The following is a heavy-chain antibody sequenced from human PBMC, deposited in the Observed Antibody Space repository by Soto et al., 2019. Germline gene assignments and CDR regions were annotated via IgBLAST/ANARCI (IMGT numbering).Heavy chain of an antibody. J-gene: IGHJ4*02. Sequence: LRLSCAASGFTFSSYAMTWVRQAPGKGLEWVAVVSHDGRNTHYADSVKGRFTISRDSSKNTVSLEMTSLRAEDTAVYYCAKGGRQWLVTSDFNYWGQGALVTVSS. D-gene: IGHD6-19*01. CDR3: AKGGRQWLVTSDFNY. V-gene: IGHV3-30*18. CDR1: GFTFSSYA. CDR2: VSHDGRNT.